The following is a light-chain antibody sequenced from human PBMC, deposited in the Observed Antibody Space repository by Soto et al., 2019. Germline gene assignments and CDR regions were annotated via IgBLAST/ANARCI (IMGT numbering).Light chain of an antibody. CDR1: QSVSSS. Sequence: ERVMTQSPATLSVSPGERATLSCRASQSVSSSLAWYQQKPGHAPRLLIYGASTRATGIPARCSGSGSGTEFTLTISSLQSDDLAVECCQQYSDWPLSFGQEKRLE. V-gene: IGKV3-15*01. CDR2: GAS. CDR3: QQYSDWPLS. J-gene: IGKJ5*01.